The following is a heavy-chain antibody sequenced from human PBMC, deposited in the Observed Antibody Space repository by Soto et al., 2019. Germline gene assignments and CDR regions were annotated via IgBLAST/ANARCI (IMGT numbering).Heavy chain of an antibody. CDR2: INHSGST. J-gene: IGHJ5*02. Sequence: PSETLSLTCNVSGGYINSGGFYWSWIRQPPGKGLEWIGEINHSGSTNYNPSLKSRVTISVDTSKNQFSLKLSSVTAADTAVYYCSRGVVPWGQGTLVTVSS. V-gene: IGHV4-39*07. D-gene: IGHD2-15*01. CDR3: SRGVVP. CDR1: GGYINSGGFY.